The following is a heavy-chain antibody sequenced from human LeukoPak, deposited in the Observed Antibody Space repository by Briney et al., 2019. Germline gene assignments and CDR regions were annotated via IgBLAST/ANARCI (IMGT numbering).Heavy chain of an antibody. Sequence: GGSLRLSCAASGFTFSSCSMNWVRQAPGKGLEWVANINPDGSGKYYVDSVKGRFTISRDNAKKSLYLQMNSLRAEDTAVYYCASKQGDYWGQGTLVTVSS. CDR1: GFTFSSCS. CDR3: ASKQGDY. CDR2: INPDGSGK. J-gene: IGHJ4*02. V-gene: IGHV3-7*01.